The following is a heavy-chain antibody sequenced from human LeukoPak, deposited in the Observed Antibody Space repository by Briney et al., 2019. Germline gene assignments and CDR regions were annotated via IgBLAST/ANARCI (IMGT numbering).Heavy chain of an antibody. CDR2: IYTSGST. V-gene: IGHV4-4*07. J-gene: IGHJ6*03. CDR3: ARVGLAAAGPYYYYYMDV. Sequence: SETLSLTCTVSGGSISSYYWSWIRQPAGKGLEWIGRIYTSGSTNYTPSLKSRVTMSVDTSKNQFSLKLSSVTAADTAVYYCARVGLAAAGPYYYYYMDVWGKGTTVTVSS. D-gene: IGHD6-13*01. CDR1: GGSISSYY.